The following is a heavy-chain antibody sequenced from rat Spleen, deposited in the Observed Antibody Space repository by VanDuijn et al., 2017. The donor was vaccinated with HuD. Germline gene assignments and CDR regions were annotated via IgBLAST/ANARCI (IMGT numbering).Heavy chain of an antibody. V-gene: IGHV5-25*01. D-gene: IGHD4-3*01. Sequence: EVQLVESGGDLVQPGRSLKLSCAASGFTFNNYDMAWVRQDSTKGLEWVASISPGGGNTSYRDSVKGRFTVSRDNAKSTLYLHMDSLRSEDTATYYCARMNSGYGVMDAWGQGASVTVSS. J-gene: IGHJ4*01. CDR3: ARMNSGYGVMDA. CDR1: GFTFNNYD. CDR2: ISPGGGNT.